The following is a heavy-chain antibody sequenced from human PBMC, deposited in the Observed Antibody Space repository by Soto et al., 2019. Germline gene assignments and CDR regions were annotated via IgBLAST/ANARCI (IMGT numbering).Heavy chain of an antibody. V-gene: IGHV3-23*01. CDR2: ISGSGDSP. CDR3: AKEGTSGLYYFDY. J-gene: IGHJ4*02. Sequence: GGSLRLSCAASGFTISDVWLNWVRQAPGKGLEWVSIISGSGDSPYYADSVKGRFTISRDNSRNTLYLQMNSLRAGDSAKYYCAKEGTSGLYYFDYWGQGTLVTVSS. CDR1: GFTISDVW. D-gene: IGHD6-19*01.